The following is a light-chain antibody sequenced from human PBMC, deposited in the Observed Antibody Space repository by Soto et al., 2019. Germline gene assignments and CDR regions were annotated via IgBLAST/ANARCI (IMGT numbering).Light chain of an antibody. J-gene: IGKJ1*01. V-gene: IGKV1-39*01. CDR3: HQSYGTPRT. CDR2: AAS. CDR1: QSISSY. Sequence: IQMTQSPSSLSASVGARVTITCRASQSISSYLDWYQQMPGKAPKLLIYAASSLQSGVPSRFSGSGSGTDFTLAISSLQPEDFATYYCHQSYGTPRTFGQGTKVDIK.